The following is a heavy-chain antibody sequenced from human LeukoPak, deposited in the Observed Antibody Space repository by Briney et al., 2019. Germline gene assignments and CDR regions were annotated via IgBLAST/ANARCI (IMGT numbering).Heavy chain of an antibody. V-gene: IGHV3-11*01. Sequence: KTGGSLRLSCAASGFPFTAYYMTWIRQAPGKSLEWVSYISSTGSTIFYADSVKGRFTISRDNAKNTLYLHLDSLRAEDSAVYYCATWGVYYGAGSHHHPFDYWGQGILVTVSS. CDR3: ATWGVYYGAGSHHHPFDY. D-gene: IGHD3-10*01. J-gene: IGHJ4*01. CDR1: GFPFTAYY. CDR2: ISSTGSTI.